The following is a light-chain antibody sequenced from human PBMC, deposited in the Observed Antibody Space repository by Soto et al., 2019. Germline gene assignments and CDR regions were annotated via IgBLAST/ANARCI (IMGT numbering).Light chain of an antibody. J-gene: IGKJ5*01. CDR1: QSVSSY. CDR3: QQRMNWPLT. Sequence: EIVLTQSPATLSLSPGERATLFCRASQSVSSYLAWYQQKPGQAPRLLIYDASNRATGIPARFSGRGSGTDFSLTISSLEPEDFAVYYCQQRMNWPLTFGQGTRLEIK. CDR2: DAS. V-gene: IGKV3-11*01.